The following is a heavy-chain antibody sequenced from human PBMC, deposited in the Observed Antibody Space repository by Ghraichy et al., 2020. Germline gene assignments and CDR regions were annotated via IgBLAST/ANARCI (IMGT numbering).Heavy chain of an antibody. J-gene: IGHJ4*02. D-gene: IGHD2-2*01. V-gene: IGHV3-7*03. CDR1: GFTFSSYW. Sequence: GGSLRLSCAASGFTFSSYWMSWVRQAPGKGLEWVANIKQDGSEKYYVDSVKGRFTISRDNAKNSLYLQMNSLRAEDTAVYYCARGGVVVPAAIFDYWGQGTLVTVSS. CDR3: ARGGVVVPAAIFDY. CDR2: IKQDGSEK.